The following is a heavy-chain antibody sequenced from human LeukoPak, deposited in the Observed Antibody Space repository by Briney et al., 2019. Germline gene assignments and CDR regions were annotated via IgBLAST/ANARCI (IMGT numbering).Heavy chain of an antibody. CDR2: IYYSGST. J-gene: IGHJ6*02. CDR3: ARDKRGYSYGAIYYYYGMDV. V-gene: IGHV4-59*01. D-gene: IGHD5-18*01. CDR1: GGSISSYY. Sequence: PSETLSFTCTVSGGSISSYYWSWLGQPPGKGLEWIGYIYYSGSTNYNPSLKSRVTISVDTSKNPFSLKLSSVTAADTAVYYCARDKRGYSYGAIYYYYGMDVWGQGTTVTVSS.